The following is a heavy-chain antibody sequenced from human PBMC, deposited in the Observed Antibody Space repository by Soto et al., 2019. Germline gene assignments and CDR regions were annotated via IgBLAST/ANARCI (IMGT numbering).Heavy chain of an antibody. J-gene: IGHJ4*02. CDR3: ARLPRDCNKTSCYYADH. CDR2: MYPGDSDT. V-gene: IGHV5-51*01. CDR1: GYDFNTNW. D-gene: IGHD3-3*01. Sequence: GESLKISCRGSGYDFNTNWFGWVRQLPGRGLEWVGIMYPGDSDTRYNPSLQGHVTLSVDVTVSTAFLQWRSLETSDPGMYLCARLPRDCNKTSCYYADHWGRGTQIALSS.